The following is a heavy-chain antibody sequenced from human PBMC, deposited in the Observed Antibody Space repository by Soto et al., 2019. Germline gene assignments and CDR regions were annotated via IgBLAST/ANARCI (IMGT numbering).Heavy chain of an antibody. D-gene: IGHD6-6*01. V-gene: IGHV1-69*13. CDR1: GGTFSSYA. CDR3: ARDRDGIAAQNWFDP. CDR2: IIPIFGTA. J-gene: IGHJ5*02. Sequence: SVKVSCKASGGTFSSYAISWVRQAPGQGLEWMGGIIPIFGTANYAQKFQGRVTITADESTSTAYMELSSLRSEDTAVYYCARDRDGIAAQNWFDPWGQGTLVTVSS.